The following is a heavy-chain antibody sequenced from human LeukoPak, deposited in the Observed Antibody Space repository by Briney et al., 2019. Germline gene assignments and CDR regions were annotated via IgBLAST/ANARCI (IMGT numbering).Heavy chain of an antibody. D-gene: IGHD3-10*01. CDR1: GDSISGGGYY. J-gene: IGHJ4*02. CDR2: IYDSGST. Sequence: PSQTLSLTCTVSGDSISGGGYYWTWIRQHPGKGLEWIGHIYDSGSTYYHTSLKSRLTISIDTSKHQFSLKLRSVTAADTAVYYCAREPTQPLRFGEFHPFDSWGQGTLVTVSS. CDR3: AREPTQPLRFGEFHPFDS. V-gene: IGHV4-31*03.